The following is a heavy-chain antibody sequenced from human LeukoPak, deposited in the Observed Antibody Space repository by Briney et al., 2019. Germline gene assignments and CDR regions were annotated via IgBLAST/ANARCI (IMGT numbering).Heavy chain of an antibody. CDR2: IYYSGST. CDR1: GGSISSYY. CDR3: AGANRSYYDFWSGYYTLFDY. D-gene: IGHD3-3*01. J-gene: IGHJ4*02. V-gene: IGHV4-59*01. Sequence: PSETLSLTCTVSGGSISSYYWSWIWQPPGKGLEWIGYIYYSGSTNYNPSLKSRVTISVDTSKNQFSLKLSSVTAADTAVYYCAGANRSYYDFWSGYYTLFDYWGQGTLVTVSS.